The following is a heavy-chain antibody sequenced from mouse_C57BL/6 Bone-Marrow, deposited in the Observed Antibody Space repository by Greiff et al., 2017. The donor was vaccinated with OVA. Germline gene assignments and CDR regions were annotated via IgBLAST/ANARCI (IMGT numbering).Heavy chain of an antibody. Sequence: VQLQQSGPGLVAPSQSLSITCTVSGFSLTSYAISWVRQPPGKGLEWLGVIWTGGGTNYNSALKSRLSISKDNSKSQVFLKMNSLQTDDTARYYCARMGYYGSSYGAWFAYWGQGTLVTVSA. V-gene: IGHV2-9-1*01. CDR2: IWTGGGT. CDR1: GFSLTSYA. J-gene: IGHJ3*01. D-gene: IGHD1-1*01. CDR3: ARMGYYGSSYGAWFAY.